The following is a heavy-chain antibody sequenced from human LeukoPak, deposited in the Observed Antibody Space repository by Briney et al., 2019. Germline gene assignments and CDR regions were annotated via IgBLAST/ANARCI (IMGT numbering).Heavy chain of an antibody. D-gene: IGHD4-17*01. J-gene: IGHJ4*02. CDR2: IHYRGGS. CDR3: ARASGDYVYFDY. CDR1: GGSISSGDYY. Sequence: SETLSLTCTVSGGSISSGDYYWSWIRQPPGKGLEWIGYIHYRGGSYYNPSLKSRVTMSVDTSKNQFSLKLSSVTAADTAVYYCARASGDYVYFDYWGQGTLVTVSS. V-gene: IGHV4-30-4*01.